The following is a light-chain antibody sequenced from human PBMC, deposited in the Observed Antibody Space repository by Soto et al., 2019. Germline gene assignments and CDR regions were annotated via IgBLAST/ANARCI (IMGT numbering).Light chain of an antibody. CDR3: QSYDISLSGVL. Sequence: QSVLTQPPSVSGAPGQGVTISCTGSSSNIGAGYDVQWYQQLPGTAPRLLIYANINRPSGVPDRFSGSRSGTSASLDITGFQAEDEADYYCQSYDISLSGVLFGGGTKLTVL. CDR2: ANI. J-gene: IGLJ2*01. CDR1: SSNIGAGYD. V-gene: IGLV1-40*01.